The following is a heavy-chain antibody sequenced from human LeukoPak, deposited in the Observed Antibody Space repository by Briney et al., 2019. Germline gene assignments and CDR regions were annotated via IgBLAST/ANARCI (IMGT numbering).Heavy chain of an antibody. Sequence: SETLSLTCTVSGGSISSGSYYWSWIRQPAGKGLEWIGRIYTSGSTNYNPSLKSRVTMSVDTSKNQFSLKLSSVTAADTAVYYCARDPGGLRWFDPWGQGTLVTVSS. CDR2: IYTSGST. D-gene: IGHD6-25*01. CDR3: ARDPGGLRWFDP. J-gene: IGHJ5*02. V-gene: IGHV4-61*02. CDR1: GGSISSGSYY.